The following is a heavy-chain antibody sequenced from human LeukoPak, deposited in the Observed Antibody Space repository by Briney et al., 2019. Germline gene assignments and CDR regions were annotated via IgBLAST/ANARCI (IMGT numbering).Heavy chain of an antibody. CDR1: GGSISSYY. CDR3: ARGGLSYFAFDI. Sequence: PSETLSLTCTVSGGSISSYYWSWIRQPPGKGLEWIGYIYYSGSTNYNPALKSRGTISVDTSKNQFSLKLSSVTAADTAVYYCARGGLSYFAFDIWGQGTMVTVSS. V-gene: IGHV4-59*01. D-gene: IGHD2-21*01. J-gene: IGHJ3*02. CDR2: IYYSGST.